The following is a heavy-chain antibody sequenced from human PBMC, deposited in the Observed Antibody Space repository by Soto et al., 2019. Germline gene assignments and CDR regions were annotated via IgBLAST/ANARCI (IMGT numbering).Heavy chain of an antibody. Sequence: EVQLVESGGGLVKPGGSLRLSCAASGFTFSNAWMNWVRQAPGKGLEWVGRIKSKTDGGTTDYAAPVKGRFTISRDDSKNTLYLQMNSLKTEDTAVYYCTTGSHYDFWSGYYMFWDYWGQGTLVTVSS. D-gene: IGHD3-3*01. CDR2: IKSKTDGGTT. CDR3: TTGSHYDFWSGYYMFWDY. J-gene: IGHJ4*02. CDR1: GFTFSNAW. V-gene: IGHV3-15*07.